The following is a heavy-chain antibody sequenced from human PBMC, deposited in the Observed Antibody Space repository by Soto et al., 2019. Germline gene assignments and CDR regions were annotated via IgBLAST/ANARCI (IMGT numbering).Heavy chain of an antibody. CDR2: IYYSGST. D-gene: IGHD3-10*01. V-gene: IGHV4-59*01. CDR1: GGSIRSYY. J-gene: IGHJ4*02. CDR3: ARYSYGSDYYFDY. Sequence: SETLSLTCTVSGGSIRSYYWSWIRQPPGKGLEWIGSIYYSGSTNSNPSLKSRVTMSVDTSKNQFSLKLSAVIAADTAIYYCARYSYGSDYYFDYWGQGTLVTVSS.